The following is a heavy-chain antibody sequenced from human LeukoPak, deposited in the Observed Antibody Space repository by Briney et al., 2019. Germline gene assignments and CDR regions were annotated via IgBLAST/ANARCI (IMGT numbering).Heavy chain of an antibody. Sequence: SETLSLTCTVSSGSITTYYWSWIRQPPGKGLEWIGFIFYSGSTNYNPSLKSRVTISLNTSKTQFSLKLSSVTAADTAVYYCARGTFWSGYYHDYWGQGTLVTVSS. CDR2: IFYSGST. D-gene: IGHD3-3*01. J-gene: IGHJ4*02. CDR1: SGSITTYY. CDR3: ARGTFWSGYYHDY. V-gene: IGHV4-59*01.